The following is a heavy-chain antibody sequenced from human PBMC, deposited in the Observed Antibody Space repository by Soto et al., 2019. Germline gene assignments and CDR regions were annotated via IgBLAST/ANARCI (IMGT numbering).Heavy chain of an antibody. CDR3: ASALRGPP. CDR1: GYTFTTYD. V-gene: IGHV1-8*01. J-gene: IGHJ5*02. Sequence: QVQVVQSGTEVKKPGASVKVSCKVSGYTFTTYDINWVRQAPGQGLEWMGWMNPESGDTGFAQKFQGRLTLTRDTSMNTAFMELSSLTSEDTAVYYCASALRGPPWGQGTLVTVPT. D-gene: IGHD1-26*01. CDR2: MNPESGDT.